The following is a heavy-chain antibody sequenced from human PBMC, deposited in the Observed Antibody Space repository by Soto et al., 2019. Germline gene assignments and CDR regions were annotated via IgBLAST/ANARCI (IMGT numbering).Heavy chain of an antibody. D-gene: IGHD2-21*02. CDR2: ISYDGSNK. J-gene: IGHJ4*02. CDR3: AKDGTYCGGDCDPIFNLDS. CDR1: GFSFNNFG. Sequence: QVHLVQSGGGVVQPGRSLRLSCAASGFSFNNFGMHWVRQAPGKGLEWVAVISYDGSNKYYADSVRGRFTISRDDSKDTLYLKRNCLRAEDTAVYYCAKDGTYCGGDCDPIFNLDSWGQGTLVTVSS. V-gene: IGHV3-30*18.